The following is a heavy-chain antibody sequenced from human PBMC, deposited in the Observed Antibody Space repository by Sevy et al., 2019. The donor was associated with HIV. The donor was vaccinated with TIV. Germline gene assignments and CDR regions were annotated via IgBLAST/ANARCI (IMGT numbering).Heavy chain of an antibody. CDR2: IWYDGSNK. V-gene: IGHV3-33*01. J-gene: IGHJ4*02. CDR1: GFTFSSYG. Sequence: GGSLRLSCAASGFTFSSYGMHWVRQAPGKGLEWVAVIWYDGSNKYYADSVKGRFTISRDNSKNTLYLQMNSLRAEDTAVYYCARAVGEIQLWSEYYFDYWGRGTLVTVSS. D-gene: IGHD5-18*01. CDR3: ARAVGEIQLWSEYYFDY.